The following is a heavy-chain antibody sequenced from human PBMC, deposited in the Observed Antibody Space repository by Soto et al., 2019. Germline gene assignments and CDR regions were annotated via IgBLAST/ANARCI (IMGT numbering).Heavy chain of an antibody. V-gene: IGHV3-9*01. CDR3: AKDIGVAVAASFDY. J-gene: IGHJ4*02. D-gene: IGHD2-15*01. Sequence: EVQLVESGGGLVQPGRSLRLSCAASGFNFHDYGMPWVRQSPGRGLEWVSDISWDSGRIGYADSVKGRFTISRDNAKNSLYLQMNNLRAEDKALYYCAKDIGVAVAASFDYWGQGTLVAVSS. CDR2: ISWDSGRI. CDR1: GFNFHDYG.